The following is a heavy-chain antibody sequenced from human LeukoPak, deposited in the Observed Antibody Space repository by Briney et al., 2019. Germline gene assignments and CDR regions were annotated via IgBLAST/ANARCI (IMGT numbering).Heavy chain of an antibody. J-gene: IGHJ4*02. CDR3: ARGYYDSSGYYSPYYFDY. CDR1: GFTFSSYA. CDR2: ISSNGGST. V-gene: IGHV3-64*01. Sequence: GGSPRLSCAASGFTFSSYAMHWVRQAPGKGLEYVSAISSNGGSTYYANSVKGRFTISRDNSKNTLYLQMGSLRAEDMAVYYCARGYYDSSGYYSPYYFDYWGQGTLVTVSS. D-gene: IGHD3-22*01.